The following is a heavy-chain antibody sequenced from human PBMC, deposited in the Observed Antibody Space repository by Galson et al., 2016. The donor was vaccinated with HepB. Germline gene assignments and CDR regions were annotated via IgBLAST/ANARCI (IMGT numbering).Heavy chain of an antibody. D-gene: IGHD3-16*01. CDR3: ARGRGITDRYYYFYYGMDV. V-gene: IGHV3-30-3*01. Sequence: SLRLSCAASGFTFSSHAMYWVRQAPGTGLEWVETLSSDGSTKYYADSVRGQFSISRDDSNNPLSLQMNSLRPEDTAVYYCARGRGITDRYYYFYYGMDVWGQGPAVPFS. CDR1: GFTFSSHA. J-gene: IGHJ6*02. CDR2: LSSDGSTK.